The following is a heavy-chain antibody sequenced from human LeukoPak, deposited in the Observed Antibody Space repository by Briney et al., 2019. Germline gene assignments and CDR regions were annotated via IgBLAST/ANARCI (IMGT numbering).Heavy chain of an antibody. CDR3: AKARDYYDSSVATLPGYYFDY. CDR2: ISGSGGST. CDR1: GFTFSSYA. Sequence: GGSLRLSCAASGFTFSSYAMSWVRQAPGKGLEWVSAISGSGGSTCYADSVKGRFTISRDNSKNTLYLQMNSLRAEDTAVYYCAKARDYYDSSVATLPGYYFDYWGQGTLVTVSS. V-gene: IGHV3-23*01. J-gene: IGHJ4*02. D-gene: IGHD3-22*01.